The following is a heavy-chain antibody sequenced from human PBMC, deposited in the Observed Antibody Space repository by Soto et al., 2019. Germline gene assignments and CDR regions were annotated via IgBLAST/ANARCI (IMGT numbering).Heavy chain of an antibody. Sequence: QVQLMQSGSEVKKPGSSVKISCKAFGGTFNSNAFSWVRQVPGQGLEWMGGLAVILGTPNYAQKFQGRGTLSADETTTTAYMEVTSLTSEDTAVYYCASGYYDSSGYSIDYWGQGTQITVSS. CDR1: GGTFNSNA. CDR3: ASGYYDSSGYSIDY. V-gene: IGHV1-69*01. J-gene: IGHJ4*02. CDR2: LAVILGTP. D-gene: IGHD3-22*01.